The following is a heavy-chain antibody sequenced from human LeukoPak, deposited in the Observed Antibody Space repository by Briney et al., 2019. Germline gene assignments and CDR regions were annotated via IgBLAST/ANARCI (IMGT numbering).Heavy chain of an antibody. Sequence: GASVKVSCKASGYTFTSYGISWVRQAPGQGLEWMGWISAYNGNTNYAQKLQGRVTMTTDTSTSTAYMELRSLRSDDTAVYYCARVGLRGWELPRFANWFDPWGQGTLVTVSS. D-gene: IGHD1-26*01. V-gene: IGHV1-18*01. CDR1: GYTFTSYG. J-gene: IGHJ5*02. CDR3: ARVGLRGWELPRFANWFDP. CDR2: ISAYNGNT.